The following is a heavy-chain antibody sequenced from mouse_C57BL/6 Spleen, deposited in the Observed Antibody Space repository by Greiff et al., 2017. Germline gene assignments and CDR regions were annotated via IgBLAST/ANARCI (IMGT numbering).Heavy chain of an antibody. Sequence: QVTLKESGPGILQSSQTLSLTCSFSGFSLSTSGMGVSWIRQPSGKGLEWLAHIYWDDDKRYNPSLKSRLTISKDTSRNQVFLKITSVDTADTATYYCARGITTVVATRGYYAMDYWGQGTSVTVSS. CDR3: ARGITTVVATRGYYAMDY. D-gene: IGHD1-1*01. V-gene: IGHV8-12*01. CDR1: GFSLSTSGMG. CDR2: IYWDDDK. J-gene: IGHJ4*01.